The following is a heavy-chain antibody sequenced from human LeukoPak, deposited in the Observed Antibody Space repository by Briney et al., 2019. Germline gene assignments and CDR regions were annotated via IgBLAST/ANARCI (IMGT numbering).Heavy chain of an antibody. Sequence: SETLSLTCAVYGGSFSGYYWSWIRQPPGKGLEWIGEINHSGSTNYSPSLKSRVTISVDTSKNQFSLKLSSVTAADTAVYYCARGSSWYFDYWGQGTLVTVSS. CDR2: INHSGST. J-gene: IGHJ4*02. D-gene: IGHD6-13*01. V-gene: IGHV4-34*01. CDR1: GGSFSGYY. CDR3: ARGSSWYFDY.